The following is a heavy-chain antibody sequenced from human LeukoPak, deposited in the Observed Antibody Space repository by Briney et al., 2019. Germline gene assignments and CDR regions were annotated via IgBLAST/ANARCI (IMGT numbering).Heavy chain of an antibody. J-gene: IGHJ3*02. CDR2: ISSNGYI. V-gene: IGHV3-21*06. Sequence: GGSLRLSCAASGFPFSNFPMNWIRQAPGKGLEWVSSISSNGYISYADSVKGRFTISRDNGKNSLYLQIHSLRAEDTALYYCARDRTVAASLDVFHIWGQGTMVTVSS. CDR1: GFPFSNFP. CDR3: ARDRTVAASLDVFHI. D-gene: IGHD6-13*01.